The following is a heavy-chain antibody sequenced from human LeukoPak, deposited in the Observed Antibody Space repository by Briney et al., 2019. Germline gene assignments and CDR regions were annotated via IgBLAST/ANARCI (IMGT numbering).Heavy chain of an antibody. V-gene: IGHV3-30-3*01. J-gene: IGHJ5*02. Sequence: QPGRSLRLSCAASGFTFSSYAMHWVRQAPGKGLEWVAVISYDGTNKYYADSVKGRFTISRDNPKNTLYLQMNSLRGKDTAVYYCARSDYGDYVAWGQGTLVTVSS. CDR2: ISYDGTNK. CDR3: ARSDYGDYVA. CDR1: GFTFSSYA. D-gene: IGHD4-17*01.